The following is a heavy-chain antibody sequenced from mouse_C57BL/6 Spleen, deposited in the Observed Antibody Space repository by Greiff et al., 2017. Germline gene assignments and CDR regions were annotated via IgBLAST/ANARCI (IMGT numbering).Heavy chain of an antibody. J-gene: IGHJ2*01. Sequence: QVQLKQPGAELVRPGTSVKLSCKASGYTFTSYWMHWVKQRPGQGLEWIGVIDPSDSYTNYNQKFKGKATLTVDTSSSTAYMQLSSLTSEDSAVYYCARWGGDYDGIDYWGQGTTLTVSS. D-gene: IGHD2-4*01. CDR3: ARWGGDYDGIDY. V-gene: IGHV1-59*01. CDR2: IDPSDSYT. CDR1: GYTFTSYW.